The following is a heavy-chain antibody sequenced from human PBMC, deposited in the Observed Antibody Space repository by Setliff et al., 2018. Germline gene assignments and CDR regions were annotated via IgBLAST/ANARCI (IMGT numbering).Heavy chain of an antibody. CDR2: IYYSGTT. J-gene: IGHJ4*02. CDR3: ARLFLFSGSEIYNYFDS. Sequence: SETLSLTCTVSGGSISSSLYYWSWIRQPPGEGLEWIATIYYSGTTYYNPSLKSRVTISMDTSKNQFSLKLSSVTAADTAVYYCARLFLFSGSEIYNYFDSWGQGIVVTVSS. D-gene: IGHD3-10*01. V-gene: IGHV4-39*01. CDR1: GGSISSSLYY.